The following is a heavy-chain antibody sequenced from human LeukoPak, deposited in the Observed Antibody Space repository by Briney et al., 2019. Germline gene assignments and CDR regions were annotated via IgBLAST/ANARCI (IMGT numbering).Heavy chain of an antibody. D-gene: IGHD4-23*01. CDR3: AKANGGNNARFDY. V-gene: IGHV3-33*06. CDR1: GFTFSTYG. J-gene: IGHJ4*02. CDR2: IWYDGSNK. Sequence: GGSLRLSCAASGFTFSTYGMHWVRQAPGKGREWVAVIWYDGSNKYYADSVKGRFTISRDNSKNTLYLQMNSLRARDTAVYYCAKANGGNNARFDYWGQGTLVTVSS.